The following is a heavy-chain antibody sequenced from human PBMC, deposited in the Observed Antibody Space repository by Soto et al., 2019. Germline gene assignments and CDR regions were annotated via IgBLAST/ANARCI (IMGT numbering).Heavy chain of an antibody. Sequence: GASVKVSCKASGYTFTSRYMHWVRQAPGQGLEWMGWISAYNGNTNYAQKLQGRVTMTTDTSTSTAYMELRSLRSDDTAVYYCARGVDPEDDAFDIWGQGTMVTVSS. V-gene: IGHV1-18*04. D-gene: IGHD2-15*01. CDR1: GYTFTSRY. CDR3: ARGVDPEDDAFDI. J-gene: IGHJ3*02. CDR2: ISAYNGNT.